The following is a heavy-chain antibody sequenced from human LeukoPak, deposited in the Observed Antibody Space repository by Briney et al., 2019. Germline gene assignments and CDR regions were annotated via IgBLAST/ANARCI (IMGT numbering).Heavy chain of an antibody. CDR1: GFTFSSYW. D-gene: IGHD6-13*01. Sequence: GGSLRLSCAASGFTFSSYWMSWVRQAPGKGLEWVANIKQDGSEKYYVDSVKGRFTISRDNAKNSLYLQMNSLRAEDTAVYYCARRGYSSWYLDAFDIWGQGTMVTVSS. CDR2: IKQDGSEK. V-gene: IGHV3-7*01. CDR3: ARRGYSSWYLDAFDI. J-gene: IGHJ3*02.